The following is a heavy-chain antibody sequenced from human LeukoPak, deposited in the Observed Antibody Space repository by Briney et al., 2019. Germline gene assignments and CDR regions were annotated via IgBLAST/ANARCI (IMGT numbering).Heavy chain of an antibody. D-gene: IGHD6-13*01. Sequence: ASVKVPCKASGYTFTTYGITWVRQAPGQGLEWMGWINPNSGNINYAQKFEGRVTMTRDTSISTAYMELSRLRFDDTAVYYCARIAAALNWFDPWGQGTLVTVSS. V-gene: IGHV1-2*02. CDR2: INPNSGNI. CDR3: ARIAAALNWFDP. CDR1: GYTFTTYG. J-gene: IGHJ5*02.